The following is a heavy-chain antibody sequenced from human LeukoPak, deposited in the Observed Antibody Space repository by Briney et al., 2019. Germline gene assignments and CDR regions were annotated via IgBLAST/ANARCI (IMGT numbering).Heavy chain of an antibody. J-gene: IGHJ4*02. D-gene: IGHD3-22*01. CDR3: AGGGGYLIDY. CDR1: GFTFSSYW. V-gene: IGHV3-7*01. Sequence: GGSLRLSCTASGFTFSSYWMNWVRQVPEKELEWVAIIKSDGTEEHYLDSVKGRFTISRDNANNLLFLQMNNLRAEDTAVYYCAGGGGYLIDYWGQGTLVTVSS. CDR2: IKSDGTEE.